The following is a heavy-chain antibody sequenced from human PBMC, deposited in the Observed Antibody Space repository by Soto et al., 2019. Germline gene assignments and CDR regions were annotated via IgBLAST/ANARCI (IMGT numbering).Heavy chain of an antibody. V-gene: IGHV1-69*02. J-gene: IGHJ4*02. CDR1: GGTFSSYT. D-gene: IGHD3-10*01. CDR3: ARQHGSGSNSGY. Sequence: SVKVSCKASGGTFSSYTISWVRQAPGQGLEWMGRIIPILGIANYAQKFQGRVTITADKSTSTAYMELSSLRSEDTAVYYCARQHGSGSNSGYWGQGTLVTVSS. CDR2: IIPILGIA.